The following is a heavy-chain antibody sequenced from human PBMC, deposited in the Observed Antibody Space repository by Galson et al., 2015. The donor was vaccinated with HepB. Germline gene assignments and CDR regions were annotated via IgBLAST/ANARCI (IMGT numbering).Heavy chain of an antibody. CDR3: ASYCSGGSCLRYYCGMDV. Sequence: SLRLSCAASGFTFSSYSMNWVRQAPGKGLEWVSSISSSSSYINYADSVKGRFTISRDNAKNSLYLQMNSLRAEDTAVYYCASYCSGGSCLRYYCGMDVWGQGTTVTVSS. J-gene: IGHJ6*02. CDR1: GFTFSSYS. CDR2: ISSSSSYI. D-gene: IGHD2-15*01. V-gene: IGHV3-21*01.